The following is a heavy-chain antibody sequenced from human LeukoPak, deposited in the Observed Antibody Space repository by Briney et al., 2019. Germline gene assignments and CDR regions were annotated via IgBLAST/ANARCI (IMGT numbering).Heavy chain of an antibody. V-gene: IGHV4-34*01. CDR3: ARGGNYDILTGYQYYTDMDV. J-gene: IGHJ6*02. CDR1: GGSFSGYY. CDR2: INHSGST. D-gene: IGHD3-9*01. Sequence: SETLSLTCAVYGGSFSGYYWSWIRQPPGKGLEWIGEINHSGSTNYNPSLKSRVTISVDTSKNQFSLKLSSVTAADTAVYYCARGGNYDILTGYQYYTDMDVWGQATTATVSS.